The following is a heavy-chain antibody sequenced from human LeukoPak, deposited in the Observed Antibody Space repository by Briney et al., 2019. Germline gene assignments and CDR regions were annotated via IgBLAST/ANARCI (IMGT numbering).Heavy chain of an antibody. D-gene: IGHD1-1*01. Sequence: ASVTASCKASGYTFTSYDINWVGQAPGQGVDGMGWMNPNSVNTGYPPKSQGRVTMTRTTSISTAYMEPSSLRSEDTAVYYCARGNWDNWFDPWGQGTLVTVSS. J-gene: IGHJ5*02. CDR3: ARGNWDNWFDP. CDR2: MNPNSVNT. CDR1: GYTFTSYD. V-gene: IGHV1-8*01.